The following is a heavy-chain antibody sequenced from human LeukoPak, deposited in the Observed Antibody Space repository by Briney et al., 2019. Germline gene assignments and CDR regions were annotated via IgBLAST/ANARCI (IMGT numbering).Heavy chain of an antibody. CDR3: ARNTGIAVAGTRYNWFDP. CDR1: GGTFSSYA. D-gene: IGHD6-19*01. Sequence: GASVKVSCKASGGTFSSYAISWVRQAPGQGLEWMGRIIHILGIANYAQKLQGRVTITADKSTSTAYMELSSLRSEDTAVYYCARNTGIAVAGTRYNWFDPWGQGTLVTVSS. J-gene: IGHJ5*02. V-gene: IGHV1-69*04. CDR2: IIHILGIA.